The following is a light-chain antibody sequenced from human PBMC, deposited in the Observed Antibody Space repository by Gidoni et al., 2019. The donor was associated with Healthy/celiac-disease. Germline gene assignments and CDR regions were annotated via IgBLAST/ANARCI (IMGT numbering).Light chain of an antibody. CDR3: QQYGSSPLFT. CDR2: GAS. CDR1: QSVSSSY. J-gene: IGKJ3*01. Sequence: LVLPQSPGTLSLSPGERATLSCRASQSVSSSYLAWYQQKPGQAPRLLIYGASSRATGIPDRFSGSGSGTDFTLTISRLEPEDFAVYYCQQYGSSPLFTFXPXTKVDIK. V-gene: IGKV3-20*01.